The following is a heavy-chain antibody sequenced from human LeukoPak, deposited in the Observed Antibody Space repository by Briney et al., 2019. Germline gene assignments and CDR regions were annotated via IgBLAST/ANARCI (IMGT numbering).Heavy chain of an antibody. J-gene: IGHJ4*02. CDR1: GGSFSGYY. Sequence: ASETLSLTCAVYGGSFSGYYWRWIRQPPGKGLEWIGEINHSGSTNYNPSLKSRVTISVDTSKNQFPLKLSSVTAADTAVYYCARRTVVTHYFDYWGQGTLVTVSS. CDR3: ARRTVVTHYFDY. D-gene: IGHD2-21*02. V-gene: IGHV4-34*01. CDR2: INHSGST.